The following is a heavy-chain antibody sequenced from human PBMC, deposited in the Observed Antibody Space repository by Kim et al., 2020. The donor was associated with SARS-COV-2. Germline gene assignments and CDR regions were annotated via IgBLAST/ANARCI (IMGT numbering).Heavy chain of an antibody. D-gene: IGHD1-26*01. CDR1: GFTFSSYG. CDR3: AKDTSLPVGFGMYYYGMDV. CDR2: ISYDGSNK. V-gene: IGHV3-30*18. J-gene: IGHJ6*02. Sequence: GGSLRLSCAASGFTFSSYGMHWVRQAPGKGLEWVAVISYDGSNKYYADSVKGRFTISRDNSKNTLYLQMNSLRAEDTAVYYCAKDTSLPVGFGMYYYGMDVWGQGTTVTVSS.